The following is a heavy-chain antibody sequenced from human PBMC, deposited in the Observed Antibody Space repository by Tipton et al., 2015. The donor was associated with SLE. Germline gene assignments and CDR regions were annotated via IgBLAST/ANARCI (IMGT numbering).Heavy chain of an antibody. J-gene: IGHJ3*01. V-gene: IGHV4-34*01. CDR2: INHSGST. Sequence: TLSLTCAVYGGSFSGYYWNWIRQPPGKGLEWIGEINHSGSTNYNPSLKSRVTISLDTSKNQFSLKLRSVTAADTAVYYCASGILTGNAAFDVWGQGTMVTVSP. CDR1: GGSFSGYY. D-gene: IGHD3-9*01. CDR3: ASGILTGNAAFDV.